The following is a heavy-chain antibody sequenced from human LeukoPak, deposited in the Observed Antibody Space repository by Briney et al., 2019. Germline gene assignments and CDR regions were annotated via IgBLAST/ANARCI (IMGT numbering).Heavy chain of an antibody. V-gene: IGHV4-59*01. Sequence: ASETLSLTCTVSGGSISSYYWSWIRQPPGKGLEWIGYIYYSGSTNYNPSLKSRVTISVDTSKNQFSLKLSSVTAADTAVYYCARGGGFLEWSNNWFDPWGQGTLVTVSS. D-gene: IGHD3-3*01. CDR2: IYYSGST. CDR3: ARGGGFLEWSNNWFDP. J-gene: IGHJ5*02. CDR1: GGSISSYY.